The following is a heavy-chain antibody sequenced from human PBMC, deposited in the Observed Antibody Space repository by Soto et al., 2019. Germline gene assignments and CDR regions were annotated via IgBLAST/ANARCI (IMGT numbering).Heavy chain of an antibody. D-gene: IGHD2-8*02. J-gene: IGHJ4*02. CDR2: IYYSGST. CDR3: ARTSSLPQRTLGVDY. V-gene: IGHV4-31*02. CDR1: GGALRAGGDC. Sequence: VSGGALRAGGDCESWLRHHPWKGLEWIGYIYYSGSTHYNPSLKSRVTISVDTSKNQFSLKLSSVTAADTAVYYCARTSSLPQRTLGVDYWGQGNLVTVPS.